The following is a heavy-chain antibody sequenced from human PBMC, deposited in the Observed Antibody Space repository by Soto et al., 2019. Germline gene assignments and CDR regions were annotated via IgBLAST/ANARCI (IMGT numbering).Heavy chain of an antibody. V-gene: IGHV3-30*18. CDR2: ISYYGSNK. Sequence: QVQLVESGGGVVQPGRSLRLSCAASGFTFSSYGMHWVRQAPGKGLEWVAVISYYGSNKYYADSVKGRFTISRDNSKNTLYLQMNSLRAEDTAVYYCAKDLLGPGRAYGMDVWGQGTTVTVSS. D-gene: IGHD7-27*01. CDR3: AKDLLGPGRAYGMDV. J-gene: IGHJ6*02. CDR1: GFTFSSYG.